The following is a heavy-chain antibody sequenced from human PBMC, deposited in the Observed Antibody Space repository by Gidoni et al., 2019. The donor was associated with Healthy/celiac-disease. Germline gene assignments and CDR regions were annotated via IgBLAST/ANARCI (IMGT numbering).Heavy chain of an antibody. J-gene: IGHJ4*02. D-gene: IGHD3-10*01. CDR2: IDPSDSYT. CDR3: ASPKGFGELFFY. Sequence: EVQLVQSGAEVKKPGASLRISCKGSGYSFTSYWISWVRQMPGKGLEWMGRIDPSDSYTNYSPSFQGHVTISADKSISTAYLQWSSLKASDTAMYYCASPKGFGELFFYWGQGTLVTVSS. CDR1: GYSFTSYW. V-gene: IGHV5-10-1*03.